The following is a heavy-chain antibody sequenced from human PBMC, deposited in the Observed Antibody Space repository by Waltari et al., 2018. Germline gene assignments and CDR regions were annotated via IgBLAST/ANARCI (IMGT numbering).Heavy chain of an antibody. V-gene: IGHV3-53*04. Sequence: EVQLVESGGGLVQPGGSLRLSCAASGFAASSIYMSWVRQAPGKGLEGVSVIYSGGSTYYADSVKGRFTISRHNSKNTLYLQMNSLRAEDTAVYYCAREGYGGNSYWGQGTLVTVSS. D-gene: IGHD2-21*02. CDR1: GFAASSIY. CDR2: IYSGGST. CDR3: AREGYGGNSY. J-gene: IGHJ4*02.